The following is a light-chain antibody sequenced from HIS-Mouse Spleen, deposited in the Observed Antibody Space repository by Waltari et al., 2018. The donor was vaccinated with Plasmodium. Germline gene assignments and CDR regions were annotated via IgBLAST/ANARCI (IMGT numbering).Light chain of an antibody. Sequence: ELVLTQSPGTLSLSPGERATLPCRASQSVSSSYLAWYQQKPGQAPRLLIYGASSRATGIPDRFSGSGSGTDFTLTISRLDPEDFAVYYCQQYGSSPWTFGQGTKVEIK. J-gene: IGKJ1*01. CDR3: QQYGSSPWT. V-gene: IGKV3-20*01. CDR1: QSVSSSY. CDR2: GAS.